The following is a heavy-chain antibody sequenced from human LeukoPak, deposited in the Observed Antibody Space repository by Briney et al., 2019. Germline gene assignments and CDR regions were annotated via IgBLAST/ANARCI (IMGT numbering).Heavy chain of an antibody. D-gene: IGHD2-21*02. CDR2: ISHIGTS. J-gene: IGHJ4*02. Sequence: PSETLSLTCAVSSYSISISSGYYWDWIRQPPGKGLGWIGTISHIGTSYYNPSLKSRVTVSVDTSKNQFSLRLTSVTAADTAIYYCARRKGGSDSIDYWGQGTLVTMSS. CDR1: SYSISISSGYY. V-gene: IGHV4-38-2*01. CDR3: ARRKGGSDSIDY.